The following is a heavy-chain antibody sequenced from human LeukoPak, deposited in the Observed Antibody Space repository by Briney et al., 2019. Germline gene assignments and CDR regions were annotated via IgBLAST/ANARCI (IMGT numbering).Heavy chain of an antibody. V-gene: IGHV4-34*01. Sequence: PSETLSLTCAVYGGSFSGYYWSWIRQPPGKGLEWIGEINHSGSTNYNPSLKSRVTISVDTSKNQFSLKLSSVTAADTAVYYCARELWFEDSGVWGQGTTVTVSS. CDR1: GGSFSGYY. D-gene: IGHD3-10*01. CDR2: INHSGST. CDR3: ARELWFEDSGV. J-gene: IGHJ6*02.